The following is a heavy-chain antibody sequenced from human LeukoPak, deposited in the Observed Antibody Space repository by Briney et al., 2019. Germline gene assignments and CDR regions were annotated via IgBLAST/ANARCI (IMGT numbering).Heavy chain of an antibody. J-gene: IGHJ6*02. D-gene: IGHD6-13*01. CDR1: GGTFSSYA. Sequence: SVKVSCKASGGTFSSYAISWVRQAPGQGLEWMGRIIPILGIANYAQKFQGRVTITADKSTSTAYMELSSLRSEDTAVYYCARERAAAGTQYYYYGMDAWGQGTTVTVSS. CDR2: IIPILGIA. CDR3: ARERAAAGTQYYYYGMDA. V-gene: IGHV1-69*04.